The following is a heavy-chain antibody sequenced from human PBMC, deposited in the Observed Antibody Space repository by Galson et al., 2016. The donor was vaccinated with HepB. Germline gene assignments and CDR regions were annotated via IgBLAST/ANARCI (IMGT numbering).Heavy chain of an antibody. CDR3: ARDDYSGGRGSPDY. D-gene: IGHD4/OR15-4a*01. CDR2: INQDGSEK. J-gene: IGHJ4*02. Sequence: SLRLSCAASGFTFSSYWMAWARQAPGKGLEWVANINQDGSEKNYVDSVKGRFTISRDNAKRSLYLQMNSLRAEDTAVYYCARDDYSGGRGSPDYWGQGTLVTVSS. CDR1: GFTFSSYW. V-gene: IGHV3-7*03.